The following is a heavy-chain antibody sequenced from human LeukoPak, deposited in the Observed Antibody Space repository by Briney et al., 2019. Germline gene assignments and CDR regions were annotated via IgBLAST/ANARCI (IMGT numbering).Heavy chain of an antibody. CDR1: GGTFSSYA. J-gene: IGHJ3*02. D-gene: IGHD4-17*01. CDR2: IIPILGIA. Sequence: ASVQVSCQASGGTFSSYAISWVRQAPGQGLEWMGRIIPILGIANYAQKFQGRVTITADKSTSTAYMELSSLRSEDTAVYYCATPWGDYAGAFDIWGQGTMVTVSS. V-gene: IGHV1-69*04. CDR3: ATPWGDYAGAFDI.